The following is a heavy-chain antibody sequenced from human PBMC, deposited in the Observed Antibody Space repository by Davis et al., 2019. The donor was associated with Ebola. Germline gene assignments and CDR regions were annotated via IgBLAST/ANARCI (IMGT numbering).Heavy chain of an antibody. D-gene: IGHD7-27*01. CDR1: GASFSAHF. J-gene: IGHJ3*02. CDR2: IHHSGST. Sequence: MPGGSLRLSCAVYGASFSAHFWSCIRQPPGQGLEWIGEIHHSGSTKRNPSLRSRVTISPDTSKNQFSLKLSSVTAADTAVYYCARHWGRSFDMWGQGTVVTVSS. CDR3: ARHWGRSFDM. V-gene: IGHV4-34*01.